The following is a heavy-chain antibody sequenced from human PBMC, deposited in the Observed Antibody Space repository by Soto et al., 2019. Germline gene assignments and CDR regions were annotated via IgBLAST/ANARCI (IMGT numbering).Heavy chain of an antibody. CDR1: GFTFSSYW. J-gene: IGHJ3*02. CDR2: IKQDGSEK. Sequence: GGSLRLSCAASGFTFSSYWMSWVRQAPGKGLEWVANIKQDGSEKYYVDSVKGRFTISRDNAKNSLYLQMNSLRAEDTAVYYCARTGGHGVDAALDIWGQGTMVTVSS. V-gene: IGHV3-7*01. CDR3: ARTGGHGVDAALDI. D-gene: IGHD2-15*01.